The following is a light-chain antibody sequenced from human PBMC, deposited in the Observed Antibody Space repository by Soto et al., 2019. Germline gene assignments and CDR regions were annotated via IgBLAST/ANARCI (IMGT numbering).Light chain of an antibody. V-gene: IGKV3-20*01. Sequence: EIVLTQSPGTLSLSPGERATLSCRASQSVSSNYLAWYQHKPGQAPRLLIYDVSSRATGTPDRFSGSGSGTDFTLTVSRLEPEDFAVYYCQHYGSSHSNTFGQGTLLEI. CDR2: DVS. CDR3: QHYGSSHSNT. CDR1: QSVSSNY. J-gene: IGKJ5*01.